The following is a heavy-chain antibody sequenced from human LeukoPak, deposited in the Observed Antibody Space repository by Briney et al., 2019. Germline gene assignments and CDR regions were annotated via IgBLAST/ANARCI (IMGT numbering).Heavy chain of an antibody. CDR2: IYYSGST. CDR1: GGSISSGDYY. V-gene: IGHV4-30-4*01. CDR3: ASFPRYYYDSSGPN. Sequence: SQTLSLTCTVSGGSISSGDYYWSWIRQPPGKGLEWIGYIYYSGSTYYNPFLKSRVTISVDTSKNQFSLKLSSVTAADTAVYYCASFPRYYYDSSGPNWGQGTLVTVSS. J-gene: IGHJ4*02. D-gene: IGHD3-22*01.